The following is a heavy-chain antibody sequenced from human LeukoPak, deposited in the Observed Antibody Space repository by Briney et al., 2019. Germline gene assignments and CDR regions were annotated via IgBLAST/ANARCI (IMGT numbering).Heavy chain of an antibody. CDR1: GYTFDNYG. CDR3: ARGTMIVVDPANY. CDR2: ISAYNGNT. Sequence: ASVKDSCEASGYTFDNYGISWVRQAPGQGLEWMGWISAYNGNTNYARNLQGRVTMTTDTSTSTAYMELRSLRSDDTAVYYCARGTMIVVDPANYWGQGTLVTVSS. D-gene: IGHD3-22*01. J-gene: IGHJ4*02. V-gene: IGHV1-18*01.